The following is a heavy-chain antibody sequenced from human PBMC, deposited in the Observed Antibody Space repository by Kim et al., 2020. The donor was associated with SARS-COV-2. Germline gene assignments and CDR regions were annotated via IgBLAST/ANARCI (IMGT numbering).Heavy chain of an antibody. CDR3: GRDRGYSDY. Sequence: GGSLRLSCAASGFSFSSYSMNWVRQAPGKGLEWLSYISSASSSKGYADSVEGRFTISRDNAKNSLYLQMNSLRAEDTAIYYCGRDRGYSDYWGQGSLVTV. V-gene: IGHV3-48*04. CDR1: GFSFSSYS. J-gene: IGHJ4*02. D-gene: IGHD5-18*01. CDR2: ISSASSSK.